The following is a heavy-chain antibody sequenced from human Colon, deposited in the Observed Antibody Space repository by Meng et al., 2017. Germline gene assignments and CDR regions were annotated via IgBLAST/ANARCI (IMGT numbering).Heavy chain of an antibody. CDR3: AKARSSSWALNYFDY. CDR2: IKQNGGEM. Sequence: GESLKTSCAASGFTFSYYWMTWVRQAPGKGLELVANIKQNGGEMNYVDSVKGRFTISRDNAKNSLYLQMNSLRVEDTAVYYCAKARSSSWALNYFDYWGQGTLVTVSS. CDR1: GFTFSYYW. D-gene: IGHD6-13*01. V-gene: IGHV3-7*03. J-gene: IGHJ4*02.